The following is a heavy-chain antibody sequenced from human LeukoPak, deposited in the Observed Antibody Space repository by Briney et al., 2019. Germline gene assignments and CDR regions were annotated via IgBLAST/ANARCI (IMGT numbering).Heavy chain of an antibody. D-gene: IGHD6-13*01. Sequence: GGSLRLSCAASGFTFSSYGMHWVRQAPGKGLEWVAVISYDGSNKYYADSVKGRFTISRDNSKNTLYLQMNSLRAEDTAVYYCAEGLTYSSSWPHDYWGQGTLVTVSS. CDR1: GFTFSSYG. J-gene: IGHJ4*02. V-gene: IGHV3-30*18. CDR3: AEGLTYSSSWPHDY. CDR2: ISYDGSNK.